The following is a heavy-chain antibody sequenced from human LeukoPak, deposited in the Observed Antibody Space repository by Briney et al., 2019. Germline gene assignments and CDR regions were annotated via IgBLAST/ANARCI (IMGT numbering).Heavy chain of an antibody. V-gene: IGHV1-18*01. CDR3: ARAPTITFGGVIVPFDY. CDR1: GYTFTSYG. Sequence: ASVKVSCKASGYTFTSYGISWVRQAPGQGLEWMGWISAYNGNTNYAQKLQGRVTMTTDTSTSTAYMDLRSLRSDGTAVYYCARAPTITFGGVIVPFDYWGQGTLVTVSS. D-gene: IGHD3-16*02. CDR2: ISAYNGNT. J-gene: IGHJ4*02.